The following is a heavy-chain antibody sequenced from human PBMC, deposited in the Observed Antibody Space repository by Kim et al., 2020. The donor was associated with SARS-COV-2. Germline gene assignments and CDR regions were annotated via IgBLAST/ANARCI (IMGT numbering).Heavy chain of an antibody. CDR3: TTDIGDDSSGHLDV. CDR2: IKSKTDGGTT. CDR1: GFTFSNAW. D-gene: IGHD3-22*01. V-gene: IGHV3-15*01. Sequence: GGSLRLSCAASGFTFSNAWMSWVRQAPGKGLEWVGRIKSKTDGGTTDYAAPVKGRFTISRDDSKNTLYLQMNSLKTEDTAVYYCTTDIGDDSSGHLDVWGQGTTVTVSS. J-gene: IGHJ6*02.